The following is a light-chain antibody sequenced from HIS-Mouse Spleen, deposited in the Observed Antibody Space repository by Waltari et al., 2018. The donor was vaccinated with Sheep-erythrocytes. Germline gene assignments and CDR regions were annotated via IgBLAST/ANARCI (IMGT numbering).Light chain of an antibody. CDR1: SLRSYY. J-gene: IGLJ2*01. V-gene: IGLV3-19*01. CDR3: NSRDSSGKV. Sequence: SSELTQDPAVSVALGQTVRITCQGDSLRSYYASWDQQKPGQAPVLVIYGKNNRPSGIPDRFSGSSSGNTATLTITGAQAEDEADYYCNSRDSSGKVFGGGTKLTVL. CDR2: GKN.